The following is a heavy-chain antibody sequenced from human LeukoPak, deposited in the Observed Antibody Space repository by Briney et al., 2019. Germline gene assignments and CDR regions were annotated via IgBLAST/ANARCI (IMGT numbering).Heavy chain of an antibody. V-gene: IGHV4-38-2*01. D-gene: IGHD6-19*01. CDR1: GGFFSGFY. CDR3: ASLYSSGWYNVN. CDR2: IYHSGST. J-gene: IGHJ4*02. Sequence: SETLSLTCGVYGGFFSGFYWGWIRQPPGKGLEWIGSIYHSGSTYYNPSLKSRVTISVDTSKNQFSLKLSSVTAADTAVYYCASLYSSGWYNVNWGQGTLVTVSS.